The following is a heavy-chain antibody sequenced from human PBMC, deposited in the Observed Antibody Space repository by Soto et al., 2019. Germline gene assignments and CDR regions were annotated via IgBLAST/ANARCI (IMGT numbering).Heavy chain of an antibody. CDR2: ISSSGDSR. V-gene: IGHV3-23*01. CDR3: AKDKRLPHDVFDI. Sequence: EVQMLESGGGLVQPGGSLRLSCAASGFTFNSCATSWVRQAPGKGLEWVAAISSSGDSRYYADSVNGRFTISRDNSKNTLYLQMNSLRAEDSAIYYCAKDKRLPHDVFDIWGQGTMVTASS. D-gene: IGHD6-25*01. J-gene: IGHJ3*02. CDR1: GFTFNSCA.